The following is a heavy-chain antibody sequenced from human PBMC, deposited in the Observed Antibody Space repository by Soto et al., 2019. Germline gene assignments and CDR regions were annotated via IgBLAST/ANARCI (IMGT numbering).Heavy chain of an antibody. V-gene: IGHV4-59*08. CDR2: IYYNGST. J-gene: IGHJ4*02. CDR1: GGSISSYY. Sequence: QVQLQESGPGLVKPSETLSLTCTVSGGSISSYYWSWIRQPPGKGLEWIGYIYYNGSTNYNPSLKTRVTLSVHTSNIQFPLKLSSVTAADTAVYYCARRYGYSFDYWGQGTLVTVSS. CDR3: ARRYGYSFDY. D-gene: IGHD1-1*01.